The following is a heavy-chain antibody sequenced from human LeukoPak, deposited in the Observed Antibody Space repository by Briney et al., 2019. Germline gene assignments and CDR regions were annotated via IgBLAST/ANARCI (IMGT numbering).Heavy chain of an antibody. CDR3: ARHKNYYDSSGYGVFDY. CDR1: GFTFSSYG. Sequence: GGSLRLSCAASGFTFSSYGMNWVRQAPGKGLEWVSFIYSDNTHYSDSVKGRFTISRDNSKNTLYLQMNSLRAEDTAMYYCARHKNYYDSSGYGVFDYWGQGTLVTVSS. J-gene: IGHJ4*02. CDR2: IYSDNT. D-gene: IGHD3-22*01. V-gene: IGHV3-66*04.